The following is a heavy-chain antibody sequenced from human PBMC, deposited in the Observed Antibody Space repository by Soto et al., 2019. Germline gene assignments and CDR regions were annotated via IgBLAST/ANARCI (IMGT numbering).Heavy chain of an antibody. V-gene: IGHV3-30*18. CDR3: AKEGVSPRSYNGDFDC. D-gene: IGHD2-15*01. CDR2: VSYDGTIE. Sequence: QVQLVESGGGVVQPGRSLRLSCAASGFTFSSYSMHWFRQAPGKGLEWVAVVSYDGTIEYYADSVKGRFTVSRDNSKNTLSLQMNSLGAEDSAVYYCAKEGVSPRSYNGDFDCWGQGTLVTVSS. CDR1: GFTFSSYS. J-gene: IGHJ4*02.